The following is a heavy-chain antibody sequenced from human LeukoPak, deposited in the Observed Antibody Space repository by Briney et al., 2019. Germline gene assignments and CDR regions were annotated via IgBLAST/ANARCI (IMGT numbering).Heavy chain of an antibody. J-gene: IGHJ4*02. Sequence: SETLSLTCTVSGGSISSYYWSWIRQPPGKGLEWIGYIYYSGSTNYNPSLKSRVTISVDTSKNQFSLKLSSVTAADTAVYYCARVERTAAGTHGVDYWGQGTLVTVSS. CDR2: IYYSGST. CDR3: ARVERTAAGTHGVDY. CDR1: GGSISSYY. D-gene: IGHD6-13*01. V-gene: IGHV4-59*12.